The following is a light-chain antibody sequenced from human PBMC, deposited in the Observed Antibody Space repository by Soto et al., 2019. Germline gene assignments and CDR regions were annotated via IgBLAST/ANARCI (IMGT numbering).Light chain of an antibody. Sequence: EIVLTQSPGTLSLSPGERATLSCRASQSVSSSYLAWYQQKPGQAPRLLIYGASSRATGIPDRFSGSGSGTYFTLTIRRLEPEDFAVYYWQQDDSSPLTFGGGTKVEIK. J-gene: IGKJ4*01. CDR2: GAS. V-gene: IGKV3-20*01. CDR1: QSVSSSY. CDR3: QQDDSSPLT.